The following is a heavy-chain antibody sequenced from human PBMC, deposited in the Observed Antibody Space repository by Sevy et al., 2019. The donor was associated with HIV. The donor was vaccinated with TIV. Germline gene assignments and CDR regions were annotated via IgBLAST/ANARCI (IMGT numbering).Heavy chain of an antibody. Sequence: GGSLRLSCAISGFTVNDKYIIWVRQAPGKGLEWVSVIFGSGSTYYEDSAKGRFTISRDNSKNTVYLQMNSLRAEDTAVYYCVSLFLSYRSGWSYFDYWGQGTLVTVSS. V-gene: IGHV3-66*02. CDR3: VSLFLSYRSGWSYFDY. J-gene: IGHJ4*02. CDR1: GFTVNDKY. CDR2: IFGSGST. D-gene: IGHD6-19*01.